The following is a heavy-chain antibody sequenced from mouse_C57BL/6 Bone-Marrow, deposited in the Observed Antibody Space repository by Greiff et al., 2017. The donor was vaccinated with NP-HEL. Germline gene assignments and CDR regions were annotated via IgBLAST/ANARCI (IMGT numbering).Heavy chain of an antibody. V-gene: IGHV2-5*01. CDR1: GFSLTSYG. CDR2: IWRGGRT. D-gene: IGHD2-3*01. CDR3: AKNGFPLSMGY. J-gene: IGHJ4*01. Sequence: VMLVESGPGLVQPSQSLSITCTVSGFSLTSYGVHWVRQSPGKGLEGLGVIWRGGRTDYNAAFMSRLSITKDNSKSQVFFKMNSLQADDTALYYCAKNGFPLSMGYWGQGTSVPVSS.